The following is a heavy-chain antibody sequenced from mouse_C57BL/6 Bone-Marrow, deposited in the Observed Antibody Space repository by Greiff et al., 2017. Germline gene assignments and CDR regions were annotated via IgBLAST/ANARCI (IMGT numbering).Heavy chain of an antibody. CDR2: ISYDGSN. CDR3: ARDQDYGGFDY. J-gene: IGHJ2*01. D-gene: IGHD1-1*01. Sequence: EVQLQESGPGLVKPSQSLSLTCSVTGYSITSGYYWNWIRQFPGNKLEWMGYISYDGSNNYNPSLKNRISITRDTSKNQFFLKLNSVTTEDTATYYCARDQDYGGFDYWGQGTTLTVSS. CDR1: GYSITSGYY. V-gene: IGHV3-6*01.